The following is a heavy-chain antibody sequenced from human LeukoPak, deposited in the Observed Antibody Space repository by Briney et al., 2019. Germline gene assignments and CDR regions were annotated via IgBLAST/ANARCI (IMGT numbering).Heavy chain of an antibody. Sequence: SVKVSCKASGGTFSSYAISWVRQAPGQGLEWMGRIIPILGIANYAQKFQGRVTITADKSASTAYMELSSLRSEDTAVYYCARGSMVVVTAYHDYWGQGTLVTVSS. CDR3: ARGSMVVVTAYHDY. D-gene: IGHD2-21*02. V-gene: IGHV1-69*04. CDR1: GGTFSSYA. J-gene: IGHJ4*02. CDR2: IIPILGIA.